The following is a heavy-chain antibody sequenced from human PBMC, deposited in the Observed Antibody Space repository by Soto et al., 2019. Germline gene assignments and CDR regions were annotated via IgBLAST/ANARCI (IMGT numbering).Heavy chain of an antibody. CDR1: GGSISSGGYY. Sequence: SETLSLTCTVSGGSISSGGYYWSWIRQHPGKGLEWIGYIYYSGSTYYNPSLKSRVTISVDTSKNQFSLKLSSVTAAGTAVYYCARAPQQQLPTLLLDYWGQGTLVTVSS. CDR3: ARAPQQQLPTLLLDY. J-gene: IGHJ4*02. D-gene: IGHD6-13*01. CDR2: IYYSGST. V-gene: IGHV4-31*03.